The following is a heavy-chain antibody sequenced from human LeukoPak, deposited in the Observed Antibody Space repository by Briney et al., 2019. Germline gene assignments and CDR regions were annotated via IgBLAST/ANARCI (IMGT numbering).Heavy chain of an antibody. J-gene: IGHJ6*03. CDR2: INHSGST. D-gene: IGHD3-16*01. Sequence: SETLSLTCVVYGGSFSGYYWSWIRQPPGKGLEWIGEINHSGSTNYNPSLKSRVTISVDTSKNQFSLKLSSVTAADTAVYYCARVKWPWGYYYYMDVWGKGTTVTVSS. V-gene: IGHV4-34*01. CDR1: GGSFSGYY. CDR3: ARVKWPWGYYYYMDV.